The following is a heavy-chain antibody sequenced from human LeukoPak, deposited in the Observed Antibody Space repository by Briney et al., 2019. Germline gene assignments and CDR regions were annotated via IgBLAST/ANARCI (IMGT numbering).Heavy chain of an antibody. J-gene: IGHJ4*02. CDR1: GFTVFNYW. CDR3: AKDLYSSSWPTYFDY. V-gene: IGHV3-7*03. CDR2: INLDGSQK. D-gene: IGHD6-13*01. Sequence: GGPLRLSCAASGFTVFNYWMSWVRQAPGKGLEWVANINLDGSQKYYVDSLKGRFTISRDNAKNSLYLQMNSLRVEDTAVYYCAKDLYSSSWPTYFDYWGQGTLVTVSS.